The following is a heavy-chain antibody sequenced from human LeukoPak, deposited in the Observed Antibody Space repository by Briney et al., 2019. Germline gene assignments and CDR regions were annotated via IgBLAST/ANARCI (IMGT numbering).Heavy chain of an antibody. D-gene: IGHD2-8*02. J-gene: IGHJ4*02. CDR1: GFTFRTYR. V-gene: IGHV3-7*01. CDR3: ARLYFTGGNPLSGDNHHGNFDS. Sequence: PGGSLRLSCAASGFTFRTYRMSWVRQAPGKGLEWVAGIKEDGSVKYYVESVKGRFTISRDNAENSLSLQMNSLRAEDTAVYFCARLYFTGGNPLSGDNHHGNFDSWGQGTLVTVSS. CDR2: IKEDGSVK.